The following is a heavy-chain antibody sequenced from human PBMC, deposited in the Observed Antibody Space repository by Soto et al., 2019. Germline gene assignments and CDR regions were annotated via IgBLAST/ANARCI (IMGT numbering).Heavy chain of an antibody. Sequence: PSETLSLTCTVSGGAVSSGSYYWGWIRQPPGKGLEWIGYIYYSGSTNYNPSLKSRVTISVDTSKNQFSLKLSSVTAADTAVYYCARVGYSSGWYVTFDIWGQGTMVTVSS. CDR3: ARVGYSSGWYVTFDI. CDR1: GGAVSSGSYY. CDR2: IYYSGST. J-gene: IGHJ3*02. V-gene: IGHV4-61*01. D-gene: IGHD6-19*01.